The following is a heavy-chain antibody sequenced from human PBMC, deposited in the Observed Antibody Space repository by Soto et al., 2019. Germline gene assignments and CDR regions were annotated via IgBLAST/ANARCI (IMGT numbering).Heavy chain of an antibody. CDR3: ARGAITMVRGVTTDFDY. CDR2: IYYSGST. V-gene: IGHV4-31*03. Sequence: SETLSLTCTVSGGSISSDGYYWSWIRQHPGKGLEWIGYIYYSGSTYYNPSLKSRVTISVDTSKNQFSLKLSSVTAADTAVYYCARGAITMVRGVTTDFDYWGQGTLVTVSS. CDR1: GGSISSDGYY. J-gene: IGHJ4*02. D-gene: IGHD3-10*01.